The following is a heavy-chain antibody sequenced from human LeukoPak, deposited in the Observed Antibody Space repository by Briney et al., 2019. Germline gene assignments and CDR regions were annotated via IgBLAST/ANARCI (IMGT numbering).Heavy chain of an antibody. CDR2: IYYSGST. D-gene: IGHD3-10*01. V-gene: IGHV4-39*07. CDR1: GGSISSSSYY. CDR3: ARYYYGSALGFDY. J-gene: IGHJ4*02. Sequence: SETLSLTCTVSGGSISSSSYYWGWIRQPPGKGLEWIGSIYYSGSTYYNPSLKSRATISVDTSKNQFSLKLSSVTAADTAVYYCARYYYGSALGFDYWGQGTLVTVSS.